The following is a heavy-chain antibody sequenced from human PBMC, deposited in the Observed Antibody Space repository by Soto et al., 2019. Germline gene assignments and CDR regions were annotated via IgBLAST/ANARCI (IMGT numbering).Heavy chain of an antibody. D-gene: IGHD5-12*01. J-gene: IGHJ4*02. Sequence: SETLSLTCTVSGGSISSGDYYWNWIRQPPGKGLEWIGYIYYSGSTYYNPSLKSRVTISVDTSKNQFSLKLSSVTAADTAVYYCARGSLVHGYTDYWGQGTLVTVSS. CDR1: GGSISSGDYY. CDR2: IYYSGST. CDR3: ARGSLVHGYTDY. V-gene: IGHV4-30-4*01.